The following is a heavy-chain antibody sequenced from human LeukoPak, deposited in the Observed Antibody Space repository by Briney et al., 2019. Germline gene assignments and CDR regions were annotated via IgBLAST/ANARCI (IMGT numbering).Heavy chain of an antibody. V-gene: IGHV1-69*06. CDR3: ARGVRGVRFWFDP. D-gene: IGHD3-10*01. CDR1: GGTFSSYA. CDR2: IIPIFGTA. Sequence: SVKVSCKASGGTFSSYAISWVRQAPGQGLEWMGGIIPIFGTANYAQKFQGRVTITADKSTSTAYMELSSLRSEDTAVYYCARGVRGVRFWFDPWGQGTLVTVSS. J-gene: IGHJ5*02.